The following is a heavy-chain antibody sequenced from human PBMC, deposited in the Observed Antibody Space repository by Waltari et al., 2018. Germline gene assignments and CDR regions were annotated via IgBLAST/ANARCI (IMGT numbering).Heavy chain of an antibody. CDR3: ASRLGYCSGGSCYGMDV. CDR2: IYTSGST. Sequence: QVQLQESGPGVVKPSQTLSLTSTVSGGSISSSSYYWSWIRQPAGKGLEWIGYIYTSGSTNYNPSLKSRVTITVDTSKNQFSLKLSSVTAADTAVYYCASRLGYCSGGSCYGMDVWGQGTTVTVSS. CDR1: GGSISSSSYY. D-gene: IGHD2-15*01. V-gene: IGHV4-61*09. J-gene: IGHJ6*02.